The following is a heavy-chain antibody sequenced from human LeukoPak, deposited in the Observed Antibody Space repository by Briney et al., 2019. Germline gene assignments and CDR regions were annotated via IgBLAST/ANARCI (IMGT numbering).Heavy chain of an antibody. Sequence: SETLSLTCPVSGVSVSSVRYYWSWIRQPPGKGLEWIGYIYYTGSTNYNPSLMSRVTISVDTSKNHFSLKLSSVTAADTAVYYFSRTYSCGPAGRAFDIWGQGTMVTVSS. CDR2: IYYTGST. V-gene: IGHV4-61*03. D-gene: IGHD5-18*01. CDR1: GVSVSSVRYY. J-gene: IGHJ3*02. CDR3: SRTYSCGPAGRAFDI.